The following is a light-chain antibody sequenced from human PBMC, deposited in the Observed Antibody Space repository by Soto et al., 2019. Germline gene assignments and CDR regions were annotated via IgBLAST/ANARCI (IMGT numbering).Light chain of an antibody. CDR2: VKSDGSH. Sequence: QLVLTQSPSASASLGASVKLTCTLSSGHSSYAIAWHQQQPEKGPRYLMKVKSDGSHNKGDGIPDRLSGSSSGAERYLTISSLQSEDEADYYCQTWGTGVIFGGGTKLTVL. V-gene: IGLV4-69*01. J-gene: IGLJ2*01. CDR1: SGHSSYA. CDR3: QTWGTGVI.